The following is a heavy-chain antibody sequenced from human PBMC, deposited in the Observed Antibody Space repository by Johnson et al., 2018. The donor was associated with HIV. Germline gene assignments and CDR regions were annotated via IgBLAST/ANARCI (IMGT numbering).Heavy chain of an antibody. D-gene: IGHD2-8*02. CDR2: IYSGGNT. J-gene: IGHJ3*02. CDR3: ARDRRGCAGDVCSNAFDI. Sequence: VQLMESGGGLVQPGGSLRLSCVASRFTVSTNYMSWVRQAPGKGLEWVSVIYSGGNTYYSDSVKGRVTISRDNAKNSLDLQMNSLRAEDTALYYCARDRRGCAGDVCSNAFDIWGQGTMVTVSS. V-gene: IGHV3-66*01. CDR1: RFTVSTNY.